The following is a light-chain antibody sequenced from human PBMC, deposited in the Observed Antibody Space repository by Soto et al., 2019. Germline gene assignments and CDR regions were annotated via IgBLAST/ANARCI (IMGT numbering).Light chain of an antibody. CDR1: QTIGTY. V-gene: IGKV1-39*01. CDR3: QQSYNTPLT. J-gene: IGKJ1*01. Sequence: IEVTQSPSSLAASLVERVTITCLASQTIGTYVNWYRQKSGAAPELLIYDASTLQSGVPSRFRGGASGTDFTLTISSLQLDDFATYYCQQSYNTPLTCGQGTKGDIK. CDR2: DAS.